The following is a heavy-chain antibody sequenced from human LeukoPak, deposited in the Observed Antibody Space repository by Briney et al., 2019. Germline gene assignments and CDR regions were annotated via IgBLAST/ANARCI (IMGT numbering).Heavy chain of an antibody. V-gene: IGHV3-48*01. Sequence: GGSLRLSCAASGFIFSSFSMNWVRQAPGKGLEWISYISSSSRTIYYADSVKGRFTISRDNAKNSLYLQMNSLRAEDTAVYYCARGDYYDSSGYSDASLFDYWGQGTLVTVSS. CDR3: ARGDYYDSSGYSDASLFDY. D-gene: IGHD3-22*01. CDR2: ISSSSRTI. J-gene: IGHJ4*02. CDR1: GFIFSSFS.